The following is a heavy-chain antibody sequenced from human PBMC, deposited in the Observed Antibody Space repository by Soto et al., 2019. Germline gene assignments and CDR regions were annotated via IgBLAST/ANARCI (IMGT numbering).Heavy chain of an antibody. Sequence: GGSLRLSCAASGFTFSSYGMHWVRQAPGKGLEWVAVIWYDGSNKYYADSVKGRFTISRDNSKNTLYLQMNSLRAEDTAVYYCARDRTRRYYDSSGYPTPSFDYWGQGTLVTVSS. CDR2: IWYDGSNK. CDR1: GFTFSSYG. J-gene: IGHJ4*02. V-gene: IGHV3-33*01. D-gene: IGHD3-22*01. CDR3: ARDRTRRYYDSSGYPTPSFDY.